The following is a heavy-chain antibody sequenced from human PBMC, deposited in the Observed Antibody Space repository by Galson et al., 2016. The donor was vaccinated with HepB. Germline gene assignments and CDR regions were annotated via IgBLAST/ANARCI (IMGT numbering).Heavy chain of an antibody. V-gene: IGHV1-18*01. Sequence: SVKVACKASGYTFTNYPISWVRQAPGQGLEWMGWICTDNDSTNYAQKPRGRVTMTTDTSRTTAYMELRSLRSDDTAVYYCARLPLRLGVGAQDYWGQGTLVTVSS. CDR2: ICTDNDST. CDR1: GYTFTNYP. CDR3: ARLPLRLGVGAQDY. J-gene: IGHJ4*02. D-gene: IGHD3-3*01.